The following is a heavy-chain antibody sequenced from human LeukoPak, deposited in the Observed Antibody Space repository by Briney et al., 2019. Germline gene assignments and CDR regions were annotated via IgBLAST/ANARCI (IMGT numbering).Heavy chain of an antibody. CDR2: VYYSGST. V-gene: IGHV4-59*08. D-gene: IGHD3-16*01. J-gene: IGHJ3*02. CDR3: ARSGYAFGADAFDI. CDR1: GDSISRYY. Sequence: SETLSLTCTVSGDSISRYYWGWIRQPPGKGLEWIGYVYYSGSTQYNPSLNSRVTISVATSKKQFSLRLTSVTAADTAVYYCARSGYAFGADAFDIWGQGAMVAVPS.